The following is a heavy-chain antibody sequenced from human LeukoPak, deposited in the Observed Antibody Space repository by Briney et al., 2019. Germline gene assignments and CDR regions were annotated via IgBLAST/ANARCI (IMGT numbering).Heavy chain of an antibody. CDR1: GYSISSGYY. D-gene: IGHD1-14*01. V-gene: IGHV4-38-2*02. CDR2: IYHSGST. J-gene: IGHJ3*01. CDR3: ARDIHVPRIREPYFDL. Sequence: PSETLSLTCIVSGYSISSGYYWGWIRQPPGKGLEWIGSIYHSGSTNYNPSLKGRVTISVDTSKNQFSLKLSSVTAADTAVYYCARDIHVPRIREPYFDLWGEGTLVTVSS.